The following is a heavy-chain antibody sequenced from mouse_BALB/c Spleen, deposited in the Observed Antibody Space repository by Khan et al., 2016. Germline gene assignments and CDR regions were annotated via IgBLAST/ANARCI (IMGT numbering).Heavy chain of an antibody. V-gene: IGHV14-3*02. J-gene: IGHJ3*01. Sequence: VQLQQPGAELVKPGASVKLSCTASGFNIKDTYMHWVKQRPEQGLEWLGRIDPANGNTKYDPKFQGKATITADTSSNTAYLQLSSLTSEDTAVYYCARSPYEYDVGFAYWGQGTLVTVSA. CDR2: IDPANGNT. D-gene: IGHD2-4*01. CDR3: ARSPYEYDVGFAY. CDR1: GFNIKDTY.